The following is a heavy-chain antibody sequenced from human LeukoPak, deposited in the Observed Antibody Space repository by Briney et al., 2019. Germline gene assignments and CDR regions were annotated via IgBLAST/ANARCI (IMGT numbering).Heavy chain of an antibody. CDR1: GFTFSSYW. CDR2: INSDGSGT. D-gene: IGHD6-13*01. J-gene: IGHJ4*02. CDR3: TRAPYSSSLVDY. Sequence: GGSLRLSCAASGFTFSSYWMHWVRQAPGKGLVWVSRINSDGSGTSYAGSVKGRLTISRDNAKNTLYLQMNSLRAEDTAVYYCTRAPYSSSLVDYWGQGTLVTVSS. V-gene: IGHV3-74*01.